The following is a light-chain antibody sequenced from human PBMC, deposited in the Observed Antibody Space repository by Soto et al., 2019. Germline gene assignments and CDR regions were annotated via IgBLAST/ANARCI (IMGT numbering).Light chain of an antibody. CDR3: SSYAGSNNV. Sequence: QSVLTQPASACGSPGQSVTISCTGTSSDVGGYNYVSWYQQHPVKAPKLMIYEVSKRPSGVPDRFSGSKSGNTASLTVSGLQAEDEADYYCSSYAGSNNVFGTGTKVTVL. V-gene: IGLV2-8*01. J-gene: IGLJ1*01. CDR2: EVS. CDR1: SSDVGGYNY.